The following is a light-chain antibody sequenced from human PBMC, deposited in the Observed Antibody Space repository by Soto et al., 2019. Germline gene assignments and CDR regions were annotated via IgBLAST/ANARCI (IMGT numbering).Light chain of an antibody. J-gene: IGKJ4*01. CDR2: GAS. Sequence: EVVMTQSPVTLSVSPGERVVLSCRASQFITGNLAWYQRKPGQGPRLLIYGASTRATGIPARFSGSWSGTEFILTISSLQSEDLGFYYCQQYNFWPLTFSGGTKVEIK. CDR3: QQYNFWPLT. CDR1: QFITGN. V-gene: IGKV3-15*01.